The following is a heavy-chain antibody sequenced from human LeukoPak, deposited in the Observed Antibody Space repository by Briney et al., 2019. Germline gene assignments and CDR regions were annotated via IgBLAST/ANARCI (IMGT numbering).Heavy chain of an antibody. CDR3: ARGPVTTTPRGKYYYGMDV. V-gene: IGHV5-10-1*01. J-gene: IGHJ6*02. Sequence: GESLKISCEGPGYTFTSYWISWVRQMPGKGLEWMGRIDPSDSYTNYNPSFQGHVTISADKSVSTAYLQWSSLKASDTAMYYCARGPVTTTPRGKYYYGMDVWGQGTTVTVSS. D-gene: IGHD4-11*01. CDR2: IDPSDSYT. CDR1: GYTFTSYW.